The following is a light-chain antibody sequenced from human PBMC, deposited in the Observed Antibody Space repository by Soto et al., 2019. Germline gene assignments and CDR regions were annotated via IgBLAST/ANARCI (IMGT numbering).Light chain of an antibody. J-gene: IGLJ3*02. CDR2: VNSDGSH. V-gene: IGLV4-69*01. Sequence: QLVLTQSPSASAPLGAAVKLTCTLSSGHSSYAIAWHQQQPEKGPRYLMKVNSDGSHSKGDGIPDRFSGSSSGAERYLTISSLQSEDAADYYCQTWDTVFGGGTKLTV. CDR3: QTWDTV. CDR1: SGHSSYA.